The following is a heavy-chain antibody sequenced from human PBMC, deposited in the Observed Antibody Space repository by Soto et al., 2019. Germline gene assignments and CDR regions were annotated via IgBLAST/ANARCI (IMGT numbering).Heavy chain of an antibody. CDR3: ASDLGDYGDSYHYYGLDV. J-gene: IGHJ6*02. Sequence: EEQLVESGGGLVQPGGSLRLSCAASGFPLSANWMTWVRQAPRKGLEWVASIKEDGSEEYYVDSVNGRFTISRDNVKNSLYLQMNSLRVDDTAVYYCASDLGDYGDSYHYYGLDVWGQGTAVTVSS. V-gene: IGHV3-7*05. CDR1: GFPLSANW. D-gene: IGHD4-17*01. CDR2: IKEDGSEE.